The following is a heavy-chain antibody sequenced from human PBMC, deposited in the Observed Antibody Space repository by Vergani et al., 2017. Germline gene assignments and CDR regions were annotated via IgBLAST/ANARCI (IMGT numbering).Heavy chain of an antibody. J-gene: IGHJ6*03. CDR3: ARDHGSFHYMDV. CDR2: IYHSGST. Sequence: QLQLQESGSGLVKPSQTLSLTCAVSGGSISSGGYSWSWIRQPPGKGLEWIGYIYHSGSTYYNPSLKSRVTISLDKSKNQFSLKLTSVTAADTAVYYCARDHGSFHYMDVWGKGTTVTVSS. CDR1: GGSISSGGYS. D-gene: IGHD5-24*01. V-gene: IGHV4-30-2*01.